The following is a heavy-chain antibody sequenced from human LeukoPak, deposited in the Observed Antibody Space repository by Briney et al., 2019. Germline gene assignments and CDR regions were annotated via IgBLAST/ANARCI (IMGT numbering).Heavy chain of an antibody. V-gene: IGHV4-34*01. CDR3: ARCWSGSSGWYTRRGYFDY. D-gene: IGHD6-19*01. CDR1: GGSSSGYY. Sequence: SETLSLTCAVYGGSSSGYYWSWIRQPPGKGLEWIGEINHSGSTNYNPSLKSRVTISVDTSKNQFSLKLSSVTAADTAVYYCARCWSGSSGWYTRRGYFDYWGQGTLVTVSS. J-gene: IGHJ4*02. CDR2: INHSGST.